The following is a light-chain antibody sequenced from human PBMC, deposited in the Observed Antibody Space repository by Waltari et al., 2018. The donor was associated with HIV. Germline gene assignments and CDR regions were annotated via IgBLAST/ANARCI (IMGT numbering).Light chain of an antibody. Sequence: QSVLTQPPSVSGAPGQRVTISCTGSSSNIGAGYDVHWYHQLPRTAPKRLVYGNSNRPAGVPDRFSGSKAGTAASLAITGLQAEDEADYYCRSYDSSLSGPYVYGTGTKVTVL. J-gene: IGLJ1*01. CDR3: RSYDSSLSGPYV. V-gene: IGLV1-40*01. CDR2: GNS. CDR1: SSNIGAGYD.